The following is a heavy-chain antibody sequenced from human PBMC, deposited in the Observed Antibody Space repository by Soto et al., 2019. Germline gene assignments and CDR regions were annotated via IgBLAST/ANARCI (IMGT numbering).Heavy chain of an antibody. D-gene: IGHD1-1*01. J-gene: IGHJ6*02. CDR2: SNHSGST. CDR1: GGSLSGYY. Sequence: QVQLQQWGAGLLKPSATLSLTCAVYGGSLSGYYGNWIRQSPGKGLEWIGESNHSGSTHYNPSLKSRVTISIDTSKNQFSLKLSSVTAADSAVYYCARTRNLDVWGQGTTVIVSS. CDR3: ARTRNLDV. V-gene: IGHV4-34*01.